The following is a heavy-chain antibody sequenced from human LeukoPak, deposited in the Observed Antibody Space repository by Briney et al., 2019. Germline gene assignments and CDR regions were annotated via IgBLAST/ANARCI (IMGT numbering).Heavy chain of an antibody. CDR3: ANPPTVTSFHY. CDR1: GVTFSSYG. CDR2: ISYDGSNK. D-gene: IGHD4-11*01. V-gene: IGHV3-30*18. Sequence: GGSLRLSCAASGVTFSSYGMHWVRQAPGKGLEGVGVISYDGSNKYYADSVKGRFTISRDNSKNTMYVQMNSLRAEDTAIYYCANPPTVTSFHYWGQGTLVTVSS. J-gene: IGHJ4*02.